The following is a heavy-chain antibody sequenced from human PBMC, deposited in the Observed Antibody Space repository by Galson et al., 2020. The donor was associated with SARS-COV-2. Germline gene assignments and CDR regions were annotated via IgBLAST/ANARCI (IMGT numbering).Heavy chain of an antibody. CDR1: GFTFSKAW. V-gene: IGHV3-15*01. CDR3: TTDKLVVVVPAAAAAV. CDR2: IKSKTDGGTT. J-gene: IGHJ6*02. Sequence: GGSLRLSCAASGFTFSKAWMSWVRQAPGKGLEWVGRIKSKTDGGTTDYAAPVKSRFTLSRDDSKNTLYLQMNSLKTEDTAVYYCTTDKLVVVVPAAAAAVWGQGTTVTFSS. D-gene: IGHD2-2*01.